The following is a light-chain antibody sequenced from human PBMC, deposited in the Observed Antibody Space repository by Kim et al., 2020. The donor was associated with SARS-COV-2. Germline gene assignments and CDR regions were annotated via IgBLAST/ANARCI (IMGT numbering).Light chain of an antibody. Sequence: QSVLTQSPSASASLGASVKLTCTLSSGHSSYAIAWHQQQPEKGPRYLMKLNSDGSHSKGDGIPDRFSGSSSGAERYLTISSPQSEDEADYYCQTWGTGIPVFGGGTQLTVL. V-gene: IGLV4-69*01. CDR2: LNSDGSH. CDR3: QTWGTGIPV. J-gene: IGLJ3*02. CDR1: SGHSSYA.